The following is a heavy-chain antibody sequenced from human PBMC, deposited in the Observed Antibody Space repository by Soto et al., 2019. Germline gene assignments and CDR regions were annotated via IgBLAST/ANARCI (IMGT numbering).Heavy chain of an antibody. CDR1: GFTFSSYW. D-gene: IGHD5-12*01. CDR2: IKQDGNEE. CDR3: ASWGFIVATNWYFDL. Sequence: EAQLVESGGGLVQPGGSLRLSCAASGFTFSSYWMSWVRQAPGKGLEWVANIKQDGNEESYVDSVKGRFTISRDNTKNSLFLQMNSLRAEDTAVYYYASWGFIVATNWYFDLWGRGTLVTVSS. V-gene: IGHV3-7*01. J-gene: IGHJ2*01.